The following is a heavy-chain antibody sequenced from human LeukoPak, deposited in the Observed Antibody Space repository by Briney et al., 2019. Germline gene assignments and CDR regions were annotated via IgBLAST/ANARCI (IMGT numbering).Heavy chain of an antibody. Sequence: GGALRLSWAASGFTFSRYSMHWVRQAPGKGLEWVSSISSSSSYIYYADSVKGRFTISRDNAKNSLYLQMNSLRAEDTAVYYCASFGSVAGDWYFDLWGRGTLVTVSS. CDR3: ASFGSVAGDWYFDL. D-gene: IGHD6-19*01. J-gene: IGHJ2*01. CDR2: ISSSSSYI. CDR1: GFTFSRYS. V-gene: IGHV3-21*01.